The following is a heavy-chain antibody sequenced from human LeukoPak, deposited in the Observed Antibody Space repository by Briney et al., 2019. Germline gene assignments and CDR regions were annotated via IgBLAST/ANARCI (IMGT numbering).Heavy chain of an antibody. Sequence: GGSLRLSCAASGFTFGIYAMNWVRQAPGKGLEWVSYIGPSGSNIYYADSVKGRFTISRDNSKNTLYLQMNSLRAEDTAVYYCAKERMGYYYDSGFDYWGQGTLVTVSS. CDR1: GFTFGIYA. D-gene: IGHD3-22*01. CDR2: IGPSGSNI. V-gene: IGHV3-48*01. CDR3: AKERMGYYYDSGFDY. J-gene: IGHJ4*02.